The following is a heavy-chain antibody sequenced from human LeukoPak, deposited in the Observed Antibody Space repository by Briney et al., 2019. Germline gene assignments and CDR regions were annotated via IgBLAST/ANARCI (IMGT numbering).Heavy chain of an antibody. V-gene: IGHV4-34*01. CDR1: GGSFSGYY. J-gene: IGHJ4*02. CDR2: INHSGST. Sequence: SETLSLTCAVYGGSFSGYYWSWIRQPPGKGLEWIGEINHSGSTNYNPSLKSRVTISVDTSKNQFSLKLSSVTAADTAVYYCARARLYCSSTSCYTAFFDYWGQGTLVTVSS. CDR3: ARARLYCSSTSCYTAFFDY. D-gene: IGHD2-2*02.